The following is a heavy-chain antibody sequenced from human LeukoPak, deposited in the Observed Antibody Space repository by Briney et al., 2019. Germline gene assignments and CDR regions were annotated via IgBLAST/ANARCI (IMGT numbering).Heavy chain of an antibody. Sequence: SVKVSCKASGGTFSSYAISWVRQAPGQGLEWMGRIIPTLGIANYAQKFQGRVTITADKSTSTAYMELSSLRSEDTAVYYCARGLTGWRDAFDIWGQGTMVTVSS. CDR3: ARGLTGWRDAFDI. CDR2: IIPTLGIA. V-gene: IGHV1-69*04. J-gene: IGHJ3*02. D-gene: IGHD3-9*01. CDR1: GGTFSSYA.